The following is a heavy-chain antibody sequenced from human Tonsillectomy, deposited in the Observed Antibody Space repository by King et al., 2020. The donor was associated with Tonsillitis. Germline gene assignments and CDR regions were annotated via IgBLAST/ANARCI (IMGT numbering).Heavy chain of an antibody. CDR1: GFTFGDFG. CDR2: ITWNSAFK. V-gene: IGHV3-9*01. Sequence: QLVQSGGHLVQPGKSLRLSCAASGFTFGDFGMHWVRQKPGRGLEWVAGITWNSAFKYYADSVQGRFIISRDNVKSSLYLQMSNLRLEDTALYYCARDYGAEGGDQFDYWGQGTLVIVAS. CDR3: ARDYGAEGGDQFDY. D-gene: IGHD4/OR15-4a*01. J-gene: IGHJ4*02.